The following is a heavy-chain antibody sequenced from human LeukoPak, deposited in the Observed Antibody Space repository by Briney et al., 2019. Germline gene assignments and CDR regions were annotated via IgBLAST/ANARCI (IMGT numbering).Heavy chain of an antibody. J-gene: IGHJ4*02. V-gene: IGHV3-7*03. D-gene: IGHD3-3*01. CDR3: ARDQYDTWSRRGNFDS. CDR1: GFTFSNYW. Sequence: PGGSLRLSCAVSGFTFSNYWMSWVRQAPGKGLEWVANIKLDGSEKNYVDSVKGRFTISRDNTKNSLYLQMNSLRVEDTAVFYCARDQYDTWSRRGNFDSWGQGTLVIVSS. CDR2: IKLDGSEK.